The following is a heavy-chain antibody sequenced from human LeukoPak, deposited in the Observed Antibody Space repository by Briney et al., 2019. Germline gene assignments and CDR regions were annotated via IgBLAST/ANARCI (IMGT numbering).Heavy chain of an antibody. Sequence: ASVKVSCKASGYTFTSCGISWVRQAPGQGLEWMGWISAYNGNTNYAQKLQGRVTMTTGTSTSTAYMALRSLRSDDAPVYYCAKGIIKTAACPVIFDDCGQGTLVTVSS. CDR3: AKGIIKTAACPVIFDD. D-gene: IGHD6-6*01. V-gene: IGHV1-18*01. CDR1: GYTFTSCG. CDR2: ISAYNGNT. J-gene: IGHJ4*02.